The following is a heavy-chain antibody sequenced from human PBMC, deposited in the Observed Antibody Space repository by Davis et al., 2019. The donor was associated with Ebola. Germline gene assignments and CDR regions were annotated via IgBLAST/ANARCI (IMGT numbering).Heavy chain of an antibody. CDR3: ADLGWGVDP. V-gene: IGHV4-39*01. Sequence: SETLSLTCTVSGGSTSSDYYWAWIRQPPGKGLEWIGSTHYRGSTYYNPSLNGRVTIAMDTSENQFSLKLSSVTAADTAVYYCADLGWGVDPWGQGTLVTVSS. CDR1: GGSTSSDYY. J-gene: IGHJ5*02. D-gene: IGHD2-21*01. CDR2: THYRGST.